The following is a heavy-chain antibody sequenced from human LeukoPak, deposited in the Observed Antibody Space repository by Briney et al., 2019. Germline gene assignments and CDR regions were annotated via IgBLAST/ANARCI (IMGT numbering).Heavy chain of an antibody. CDR2: INPNSGGT. CDR1: GYTFTGYY. J-gene: IGHJ4*02. Sequence: ASVKVSCKASGYTFTGYYMNWVQQAPGQGLEWMGRINPNSGGTNYAQKFQGRVTMTRDTSISTAYMELSRLTSDDTAVYYCARLEGMPADYWGQGTLVTVSS. D-gene: IGHD2-2*01. V-gene: IGHV1-2*06. CDR3: ARLEGMPADY.